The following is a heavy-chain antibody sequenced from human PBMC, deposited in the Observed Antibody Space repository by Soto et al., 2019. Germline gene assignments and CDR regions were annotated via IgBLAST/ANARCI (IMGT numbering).Heavy chain of an antibody. CDR1: RFTFSSYA. Sequence: EVQLLESGGGLVQPGGSLRLSCAAARFTFSSYAMTWVRQAPGKGLEWVSAISGSGGSTYYADSVKGRFTISRDNSKNTLYLQMNSLRAEDTAVYYCTKGRGAAAGSMDYWGQGALVTVSS. J-gene: IGHJ4*02. V-gene: IGHV3-23*01. D-gene: IGHD6-13*01. CDR3: TKGRGAAAGSMDY. CDR2: ISGSGGST.